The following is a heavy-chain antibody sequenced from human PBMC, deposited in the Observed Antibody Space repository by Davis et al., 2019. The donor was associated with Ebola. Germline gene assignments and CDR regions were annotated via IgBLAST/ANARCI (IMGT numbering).Heavy chain of an antibody. CDR3: AKIGGSYPILDY. Sequence: GESLKISCVASGFTFTTYSMSWVRQAPGKALEWVSSISSDSDYIYYADSAKGRFTISRDNAKNSLFLQMDSLRAEDTAVYYCAKIGGSYPILDYWGQGTLVTVSS. CDR1: GFTFTTYS. D-gene: IGHD3-16*02. CDR2: ISSDSDYI. J-gene: IGHJ4*02. V-gene: IGHV3-21*01.